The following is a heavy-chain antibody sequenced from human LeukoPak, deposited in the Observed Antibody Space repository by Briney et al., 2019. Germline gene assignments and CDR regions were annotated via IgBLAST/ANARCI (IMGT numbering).Heavy chain of an antibody. CDR3: ARVNSEPMTTVTYFDY. Sequence: PGGSLRLSCAASGFTFSSYAMSWVRQAPGKGLEWVSAISGSGGSTYYADSVKGRFTISRDNSKNTLYLQMNSLRAEDTAVYYCARVNSEPMTTVTYFDYWGQGTLVTVSS. CDR1: GFTFSSYA. CDR2: ISGSGGST. D-gene: IGHD4-17*01. V-gene: IGHV3-23*01. J-gene: IGHJ4*02.